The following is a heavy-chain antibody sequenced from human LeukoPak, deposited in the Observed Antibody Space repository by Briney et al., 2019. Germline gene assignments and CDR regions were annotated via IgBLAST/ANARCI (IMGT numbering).Heavy chain of an antibody. J-gene: IGHJ4*02. CDR3: AGESSSWKYYFDF. CDR1: GFTVSNNC. D-gene: IGHD6-13*01. Sequence: PGGSLRLSCAASGFTVSNNCMIWVRQAPGKGLEWVSIVYIGGSTYYADSVKGRFTISRDNSKNTLFLQMNTLRAEDTAVYYCAGESSSWKYYFDFRGQGTLVTVSS. V-gene: IGHV3-66*01. CDR2: VYIGGST.